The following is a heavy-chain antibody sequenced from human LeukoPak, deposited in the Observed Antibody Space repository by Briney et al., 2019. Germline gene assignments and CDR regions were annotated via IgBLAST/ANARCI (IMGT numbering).Heavy chain of an antibody. CDR1: GGSISSYY. CDR2: IYNSGIT. CDR3: AGGGGLKGLDY. V-gene: IGHV4-59*08. Sequence: SETLSLTCTVSGGSISSYYWSWIRQPPGKGLEWIGYIYNSGITNYNPSLKGRVTLSVDTSKNQFSLKLSSGTAADTAVYYWAGGGGLKGLDYWGQGTLVTVSS. D-gene: IGHD2-15*01. J-gene: IGHJ4*02.